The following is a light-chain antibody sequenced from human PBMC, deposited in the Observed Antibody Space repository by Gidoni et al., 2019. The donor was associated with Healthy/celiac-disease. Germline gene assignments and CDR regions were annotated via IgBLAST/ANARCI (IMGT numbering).Light chain of an antibody. CDR3: QQSYSNPPWT. J-gene: IGKJ1*01. Sequence: DIQTTQSPSSLSASVGDRVTITCRASQSISSYLNWYQQKPGKAPKLLIYAAFSLQSGVPSRFSGSGSGTDFTLTISSLQPEDFATYYCQQSYSNPPWTFGQETKVEIK. CDR1: QSISSY. CDR2: AAF. V-gene: IGKV1-39*01.